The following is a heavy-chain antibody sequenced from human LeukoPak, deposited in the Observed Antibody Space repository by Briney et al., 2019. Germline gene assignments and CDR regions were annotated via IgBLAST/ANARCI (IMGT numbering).Heavy chain of an antibody. J-gene: IGHJ4*02. CDR1: GGPISSSTYY. V-gene: IGHV4-39*01. CDR2: IYYSGST. CDR3: ARGKEYIDY. Sequence: PSETLSLTCTVSGGPISSSTYYWGWIRQPPGKGLEWIGSIYYSGSTYYNPSLKSRVTISVDTSKNQFSLKLRSVTAADTAVYNCARGKEYIDYWGQGTLVTVSS. D-gene: IGHD6-6*01.